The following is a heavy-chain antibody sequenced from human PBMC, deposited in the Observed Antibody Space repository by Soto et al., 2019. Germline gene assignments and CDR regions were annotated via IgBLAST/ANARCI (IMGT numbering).Heavy chain of an antibody. D-gene: IGHD6-19*01. Sequence: PSETLSLTCTVSGGSISGFYWSWIRQPPGKGLEWIGYVYYRGSTNYNPSLKSRVTISVDTSKNQFSLKLSSVTAADTAVYYCARERSGWRYGMDVWGKGTTVNVYS. CDR1: GGSISGFY. CDR3: ARERSGWRYGMDV. V-gene: IGHV4-59*01. CDR2: VYYRGST. J-gene: IGHJ6*04.